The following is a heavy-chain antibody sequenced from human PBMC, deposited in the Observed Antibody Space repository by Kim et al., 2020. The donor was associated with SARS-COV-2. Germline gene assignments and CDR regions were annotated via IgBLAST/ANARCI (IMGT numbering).Heavy chain of an antibody. J-gene: IGHJ6*03. V-gene: IGHV3-33*01. CDR3: ARDRYYGSGSYYGYMDV. CDR1: GFTFSSYG. Sequence: GGSLRLSCAASGFTFSSYGMHWVRQAPGKGLEWVAVIWHDGSNKYYADSVKGRFTISRDNSKNTLYLQMNSLRAEDTAVYYCARDRYYGSGSYYGYMDVWGKGTTVTVSS. CDR2: IWHDGSNK. D-gene: IGHD3-10*01.